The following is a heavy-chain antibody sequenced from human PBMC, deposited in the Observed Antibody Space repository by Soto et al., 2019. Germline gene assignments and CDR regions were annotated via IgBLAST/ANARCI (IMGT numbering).Heavy chain of an antibody. D-gene: IGHD6-19*01. J-gene: IGHJ3*02. CDR2: INPSGGST. CDR1: GYTFTSYY. V-gene: IGHV1-46*03. CDR3: AAIRQAVAGLDAFDI. Sequence: ASVKVSCKASGYTFTSYYMHWVRQAPGQGLEWMGIINPSGGSTSYAQKFQGRVTMTRDTSTSTVYMELSSLRSEDTAVYYCAAIRQAVAGLDAFDIWGQGTMVTVSS.